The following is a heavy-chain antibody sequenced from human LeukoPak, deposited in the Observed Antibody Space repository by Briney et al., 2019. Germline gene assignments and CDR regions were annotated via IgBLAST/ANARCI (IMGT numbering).Heavy chain of an antibody. CDR3: ARGSLVVPAAIDY. D-gene: IGHD2-2*01. CDR2: ISSSGSTI. V-gene: IGHV3-11*04. J-gene: IGHJ4*02. CDR1: GFTFSDYY. Sequence: GGSLRLSCAASGFTFSDYYMSWIRQAPGKGLEWVSYISSSGSTIYYAGSVKGRFTISRDNAKNSLYLQMYSLRAEDTAVYYCARGSLVVPAAIDYWGQGTLVTVSS.